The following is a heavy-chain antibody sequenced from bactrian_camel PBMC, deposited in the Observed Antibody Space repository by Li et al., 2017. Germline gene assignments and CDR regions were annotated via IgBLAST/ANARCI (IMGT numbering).Heavy chain of an antibody. CDR2: INSVGGST. CDR3: AASFTACVARAHYVERYNY. D-gene: IGHD3*01. V-gene: IGHV3S1*01. Sequence: HVQLVESGGGSVQAGGSLRLSCAASGFDFSTYWMYWVRQAPGKGLEWVSGINSVGGSTYYADSVKGRFTVSVDNDRKTMYLQMNALKPEDTAVYYCAASFTACVARAHYVERYNYWGQGTQVTVS. CDR1: GFDFSTYW. J-gene: IGHJ4*01.